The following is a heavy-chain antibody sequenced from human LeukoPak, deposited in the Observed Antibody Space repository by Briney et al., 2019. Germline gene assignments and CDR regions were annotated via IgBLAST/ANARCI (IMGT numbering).Heavy chain of an antibody. D-gene: IGHD4-17*01. Sequence: PGGSLRLSCAASGFTFSNYWMTWVRQAPGKGLEWVANIKHDGSDKYYVDSVRGRFTTSRDNAKNSLCQQMNSLRAEDTAVYYCATTGQLSFWGQGTLVTVSS. CDR1: GFTFSNYW. CDR2: IKHDGSDK. CDR3: ATTGQLSF. J-gene: IGHJ4*02. V-gene: IGHV3-7*02.